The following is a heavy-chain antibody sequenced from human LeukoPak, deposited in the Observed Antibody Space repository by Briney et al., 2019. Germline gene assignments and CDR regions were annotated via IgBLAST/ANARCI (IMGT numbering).Heavy chain of an antibody. CDR3: ARDLWNFYDDSGYNRDYDS. D-gene: IGHD3-22*01. V-gene: IGHV1-18*01. CDR1: TSR. Sequence: ASVKVSCKATSRISWVRQAPGQGPAWMGWIGTYGGDTYYAQKFQGSITVTTDTYTSTVYMELRKLRSDDTAVYCCARDLWNFYDDSGYNRDYDSWGQGTLVTVSS. CDR2: IGTYGGDT. J-gene: IGHJ5*01.